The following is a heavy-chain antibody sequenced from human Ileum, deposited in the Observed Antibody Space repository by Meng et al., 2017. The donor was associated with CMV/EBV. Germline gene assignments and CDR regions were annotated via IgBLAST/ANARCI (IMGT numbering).Heavy chain of an antibody. D-gene: IGHD3-10*01. J-gene: IGHJ6*02. CDR1: GFTVSANF. Sequence: LTCAASGFTVSANFMSWVRQAPGKGLEWVSVIYSIGSTYYADSVKGRFTISRDNSKNTLYFQMNSLRPEDTAVYYCARDRDFGGMDVWGQGTTVTVSS. V-gene: IGHV3-66*03. CDR2: IYSIGST. CDR3: ARDRDFGGMDV.